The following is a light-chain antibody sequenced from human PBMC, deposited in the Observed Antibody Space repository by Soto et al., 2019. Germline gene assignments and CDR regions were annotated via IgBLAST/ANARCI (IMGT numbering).Light chain of an antibody. CDR1: SSNIGAGYD. CDR2: DNT. Sequence: QAVVTQPPSVSGAPGQRVTISCTGSSSNIGAGYDVHWYQQLPGTAPKLLIYDNTNRPSGVPDRFSGSKSGTSASLAITGLQAEDEADYYCQSYDRSLSGSVFAGGTKLTVL. V-gene: IGLV1-40*01. CDR3: QSYDRSLSGSV. J-gene: IGLJ2*01.